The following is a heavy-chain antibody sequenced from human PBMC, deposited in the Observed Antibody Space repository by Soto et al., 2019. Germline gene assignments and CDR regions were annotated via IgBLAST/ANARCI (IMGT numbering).Heavy chain of an antibody. V-gene: IGHV1-69*01. D-gene: IGHD3-22*01. CDR2: IIPIFGTA. J-gene: IGHJ6*02. CDR1: VVTFSSYA. Sequence: KGSCKASVVTFSSYAISWVRQSPRQGFEWMGGIIPIFGTANYAQKFQGRVTITAGESTSTAYMELSSLRSDETAVYYCERGSMIVHLPHPLRYFYYGMDVWGQGTTVTVSS. CDR3: ERGSMIVHLPHPLRYFYYGMDV.